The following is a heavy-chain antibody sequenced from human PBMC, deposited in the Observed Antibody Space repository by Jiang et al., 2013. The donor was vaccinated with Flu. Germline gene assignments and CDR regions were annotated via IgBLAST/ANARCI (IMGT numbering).Heavy chain of an antibody. CDR3: ARDNCSGGSCYPLPPRNFHYGLDV. CDR2: IYHRGST. Sequence: PGLVKPSGTLSLTCAVSGVSISTSTWWSWVRQSPGKGLEWIGGIYHRGSTNYNPSLKSRVSISLDMSKNQVSLQLTSVTAADTAVYYCARDNCSGGSCYPLPPRNFHYGLDVWGQGTTVIVSS. V-gene: IGHV4-4*02. J-gene: IGHJ6*02. D-gene: IGHD2-15*01. CDR1: GVSISTSTW.